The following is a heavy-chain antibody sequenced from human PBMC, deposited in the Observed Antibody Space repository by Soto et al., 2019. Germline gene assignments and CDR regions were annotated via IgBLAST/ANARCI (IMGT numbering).Heavy chain of an antibody. V-gene: IGHV1-3*01. Sequence: QVQLMQSGAEVKKPGASVKVSCKASGYTFTSYAMHWVRQAPGQRLEWMGWINAGNGNTKYSQKFQGKVTITRDTSASTAYMELSSLRSEDTAVYYCARDPGYSYGYNWGQGTLVTVSS. CDR3: ARDPGYSYGYN. CDR2: INAGNGNT. CDR1: GYTFTSYA. J-gene: IGHJ4*02. D-gene: IGHD5-18*01.